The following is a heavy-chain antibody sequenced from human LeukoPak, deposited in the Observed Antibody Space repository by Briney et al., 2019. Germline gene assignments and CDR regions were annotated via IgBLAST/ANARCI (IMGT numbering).Heavy chain of an antibody. V-gene: IGHV4-39*01. Sequence: PSETLSLTCTASGGSISSSSYYWGWIRQPPGKGLEWIGSIYYSGSTYYNPSLKSRVTISVDTSKNQFSLKLSSVTAADTAVYYCARHSVGATPEYWGQGTLVTVSS. J-gene: IGHJ4*02. CDR2: IYYSGST. CDR1: GGSISSSSYY. D-gene: IGHD1-26*01. CDR3: ARHSVGATPEY.